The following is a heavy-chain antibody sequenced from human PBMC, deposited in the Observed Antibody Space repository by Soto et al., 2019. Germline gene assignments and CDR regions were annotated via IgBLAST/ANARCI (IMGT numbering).Heavy chain of an antibody. CDR1: GFTFGTFT. J-gene: IGHJ6*02. D-gene: IGHD2-21*02. Sequence: GRALRLSCAAAGFTFGTFTINWVRQAPGKGLDWVSSIGTTSPYIYYADSARGRFTSSRDNAKNSLYLQMNSLRAEDTAVYYCARVMCGDCSSYYYYSMDVWGQGTTVTASS. CDR3: ARVMCGDCSSYYYYSMDV. V-gene: IGHV3-21*01. CDR2: IGTTSPYI.